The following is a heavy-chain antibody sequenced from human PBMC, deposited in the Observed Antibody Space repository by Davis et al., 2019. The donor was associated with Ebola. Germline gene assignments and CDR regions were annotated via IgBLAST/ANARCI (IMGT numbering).Heavy chain of an antibody. D-gene: IGHD6-6*01. CDR2: IYPGDSDT. V-gene: IGHV5-51*01. CDR1: GYSFTSYW. J-gene: IGHJ6*03. CDR3: ARRLYSSSSDYYYYYMDV. Sequence: GESLKISCKGSGYSFTSYWIGWVRQMPGKGLEWMGIIYPGDSDTRYSPSFQGQVTISADKSISTAYLQWSSLKASDTAMYYCARRLYSSSSDYYYYYMDVWGKGTTVTVSS.